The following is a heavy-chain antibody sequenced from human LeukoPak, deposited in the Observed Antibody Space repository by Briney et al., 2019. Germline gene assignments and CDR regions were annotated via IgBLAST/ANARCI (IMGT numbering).Heavy chain of an antibody. Sequence: GGSLRLSCAASGFTVSSNYMSWIRQAPGKGLEWVSYISSSGSTIYYADSVKGRFTISRDNAKNSLYLQMNSLRAEDTAVYYCARELYGDYGPFDYWGQGTLVTVSS. J-gene: IGHJ4*02. V-gene: IGHV3-11*01. CDR1: GFTVSSNY. CDR3: ARELYGDYGPFDY. D-gene: IGHD4-17*01. CDR2: ISSSGSTI.